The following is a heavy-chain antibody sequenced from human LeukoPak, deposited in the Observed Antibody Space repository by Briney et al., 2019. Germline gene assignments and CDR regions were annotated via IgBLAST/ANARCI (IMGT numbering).Heavy chain of an antibody. CDR1: GFSFSSYA. V-gene: IGHV3-23*01. D-gene: IGHD1-26*01. J-gene: IGHJ4*02. CDR2: VSESGDAT. CDR3: AKGKVNHLGAFDQ. Sequence: GGSLRLSCAASGFSFSSYAMSWVRQAPGKGLEWVSSVSESGDATNYADSVKDRFIISRDNSKNTFYLQMNSLRVDDTATYYCAKGKVNHLGAFDQWSQGTLVTVSS.